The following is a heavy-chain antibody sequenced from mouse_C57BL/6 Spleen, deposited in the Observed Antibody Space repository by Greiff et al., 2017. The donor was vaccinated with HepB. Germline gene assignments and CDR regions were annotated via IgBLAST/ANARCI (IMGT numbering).Heavy chain of an antibody. V-gene: IGHV1-66*01. CDR3: ASPNWEGRVYYFDY. Sequence: QVQLKQSGPELVKPGASVKISCKASGYSFTSYYIHWVKQRPGQGLEWIGWIYPGSGNTKYNEKFKGKATLTADTSSSTAYMQLSSLTSEDSAVYYCASPNWEGRVYYFDYWGQGTTLTVSS. CDR2: IYPGSGNT. D-gene: IGHD4-1*01. CDR1: GYSFTSYY. J-gene: IGHJ2*01.